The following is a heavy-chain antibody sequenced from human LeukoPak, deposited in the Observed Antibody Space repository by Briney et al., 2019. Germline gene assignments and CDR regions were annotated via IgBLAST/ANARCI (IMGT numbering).Heavy chain of an antibody. D-gene: IGHD4-23*01. Sequence: GGSLRLSCAASGFTFSSYAMSWVRQAPGKGLEWVSVISGSCDSTYYADSVKGRFTISRDNSKNMFYLQVRSLRAEDTAVYYCAKVNGGNSNWGQGTLVTVSS. CDR1: GFTFSSYA. V-gene: IGHV3-23*01. CDR3: AKVNGGNSN. CDR2: ISGSCDST. J-gene: IGHJ4*02.